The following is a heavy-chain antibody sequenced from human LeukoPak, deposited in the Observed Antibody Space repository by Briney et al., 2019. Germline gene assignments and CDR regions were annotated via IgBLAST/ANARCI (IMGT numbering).Heavy chain of an antibody. Sequence: GGSLRLSCAASGFTFSSYWMHWVRQAPGKGLVWVSRINSDGSSTSYADSVKGRFTISRDNAKNTLYLQVNSLRAEDTAVYYCARVSYSSSWYYYYGMDVWGQGTTVTVSS. CDR2: INSDGSST. D-gene: IGHD6-13*01. V-gene: IGHV3-74*01. CDR3: ARVSYSSSWYYYYGMDV. J-gene: IGHJ6*02. CDR1: GFTFSSYW.